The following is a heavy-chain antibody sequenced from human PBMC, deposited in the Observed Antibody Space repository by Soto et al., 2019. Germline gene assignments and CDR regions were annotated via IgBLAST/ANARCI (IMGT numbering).Heavy chain of an antibody. CDR3: GRGVGSSPPRY. D-gene: IGHD1-26*01. J-gene: IGHJ4*02. CDR2: IYDSGSP. V-gene: IGHV4-59*01. Sequence: SETLSLTCTISGGSISVYYWSWIRQPPGQALEWIGYIYDSGSPYYNPSLRSRVIISADTSKNQISLTLTSATAADTAVYYCGRGVGSSPPRYWGRGTLVTVSS. CDR1: GGSISVYY.